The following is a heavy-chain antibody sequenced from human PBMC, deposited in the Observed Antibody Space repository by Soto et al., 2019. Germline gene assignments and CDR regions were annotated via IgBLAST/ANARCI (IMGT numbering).Heavy chain of an antibody. J-gene: IGHJ5*02. CDR1: GDSVSSKNAA. D-gene: IGHD7-27*01. V-gene: IGHV6-1*01. CDR2: TYYRSKWSS. CDR3: ARTGDYLVDH. Sequence: QVQLQQSGPGLVKPSQTLSLTCAISGDSVSSKNAAWHWIRQSPSRGLEWLGRTYYRSKWSSTYAVSVKSRIPINPDTSKNQFSLQLRSVTPDDTAIYYCARTGDYLVDHWGQGTLVTVSS.